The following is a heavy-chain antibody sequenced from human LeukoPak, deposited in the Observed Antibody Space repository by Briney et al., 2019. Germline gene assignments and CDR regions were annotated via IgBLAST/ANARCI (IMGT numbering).Heavy chain of an antibody. Sequence: PSETLSLTCTVSGGSISSSSYYWGWIRQPPGKGLEWIGSIYYSGSTYYNPSLKSRVTISVDTSKNQFSLKLSSVTAADTAVYYCARLGYSRDHDAFDIWGQGTMVTVSS. CDR2: IYYSGST. D-gene: IGHD6-13*01. CDR3: ARLGYSRDHDAFDI. J-gene: IGHJ3*02. CDR1: GGSISSSSYY. V-gene: IGHV4-39*01.